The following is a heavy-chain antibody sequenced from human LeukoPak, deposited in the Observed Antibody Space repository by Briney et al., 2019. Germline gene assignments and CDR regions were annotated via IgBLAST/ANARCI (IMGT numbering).Heavy chain of an antibody. D-gene: IGHD3-3*01. V-gene: IGHV1-24*01. CDR3: ATVGILRFLEWLLLIDYYYYGMDV. CDR2: FDPEDGET. J-gene: IGHJ6*02. Sequence: VXVSFTVSGYTLTELSMHWVRQAPGKGREWMGGFDPEDGETIYAQKFQGRVTITEDTSTDTAYMELSSLRSEDTAVYYCATVGILRFLEWLLLIDYYYYGMDVWGQGTTVTVSS. CDR1: GYTLTELS.